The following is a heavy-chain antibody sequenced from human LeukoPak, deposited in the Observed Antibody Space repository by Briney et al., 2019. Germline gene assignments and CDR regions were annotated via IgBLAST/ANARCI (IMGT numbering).Heavy chain of an antibody. D-gene: IGHD1-26*01. CDR1: GFTFSSYE. J-gene: IGHJ4*02. Sequence: GGSLRLSCAASGFTFSSYEMNWVRQAPGKGLEWVSYISSTGSTIYYAGSVKGRFTISRDNAKNSLYLQMNSLRAEDTAVYYCARDYSGSYFDYWGPGTLVTVSS. V-gene: IGHV3-48*03. CDR2: ISSTGSTI. CDR3: ARDYSGSYFDY.